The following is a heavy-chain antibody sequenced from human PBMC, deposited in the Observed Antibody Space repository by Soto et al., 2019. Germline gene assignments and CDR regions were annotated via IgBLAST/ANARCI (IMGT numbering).Heavy chain of an antibody. CDR3: ARNRYNWNDGRPLDI. V-gene: IGHV4-34*01. Sequence: QVQLQQWGAGLLKPSETLSLTCAVYGGSFSGYYWSWIRQPPGKGLEWIGEINHSGSTNYNPSLKSRVIISVDTSKNQFSLKLSSVTAADTAVYYCARNRYNWNDGRPLDIWGQGTMVTVSS. CDR1: GGSFSGYY. J-gene: IGHJ3*02. D-gene: IGHD1-1*01. CDR2: INHSGST.